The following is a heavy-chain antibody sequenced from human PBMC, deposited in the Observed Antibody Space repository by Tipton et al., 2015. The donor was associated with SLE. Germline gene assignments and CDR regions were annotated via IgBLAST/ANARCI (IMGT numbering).Heavy chain of an antibody. Sequence: QLVQSGAEVKKPGESLKISCRVSGYTFANFWISWVRQTPGKGLEWVGFIYPGDSDTKYSPSFEGQVTISADRSISTAYLQWSSLQASDTAMYYCARRPFGSSYPFDYWGQGTLVTVSS. V-gene: IGHV5-51*01. CDR3: ARRPFGSSYPFDY. CDR1: GYTFANFW. D-gene: IGHD6-6*01. J-gene: IGHJ4*02. CDR2: IYPGDSDT.